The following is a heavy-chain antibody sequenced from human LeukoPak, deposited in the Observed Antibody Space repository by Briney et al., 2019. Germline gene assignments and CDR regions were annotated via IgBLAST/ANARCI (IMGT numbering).Heavy chain of an antibody. CDR3: AREPRPVGATSFGYYFDY. J-gene: IGHJ4*02. D-gene: IGHD1-26*01. CDR2: INPSGGTT. V-gene: IGHV1-46*01. Sequence: ASVNVSCEASGYTFTSYYIHWVQQAPGQGLEWMGIINPSGGTTVYAQNFQGRVIMTRDTSTSTVHMDLSSLRSEDAAVYYCAREPRPVGATSFGYYFDYWGQGTLVTVSS. CDR1: GYTFTSYY.